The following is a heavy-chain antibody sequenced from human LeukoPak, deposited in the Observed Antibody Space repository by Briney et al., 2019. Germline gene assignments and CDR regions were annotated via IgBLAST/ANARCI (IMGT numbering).Heavy chain of an antibody. CDR3: ARAVAGFGWFDP. CDR1: GFTFSSYD. V-gene: IGHV3-13*01. Sequence: GGSLRLSCAASGFTFSSYDMHWVRQATGKGLEWVSAIGTAGDTYYPGSVKGRFTISRENAKNSLYLQMNSLRAGDTAVYYCARAVAGFGWFDPWGQGALVTVSS. CDR2: IGTAGDT. J-gene: IGHJ5*02. D-gene: IGHD6-19*01.